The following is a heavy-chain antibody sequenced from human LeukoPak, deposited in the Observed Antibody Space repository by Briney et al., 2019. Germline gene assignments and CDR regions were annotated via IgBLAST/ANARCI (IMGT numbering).Heavy chain of an antibody. Sequence: PGGSLRLSCVVSGFTFDDYGVTWVRPVPGRGLEWVSGINWKGGSIGYADSVKGRFTVSRDDAKNSLYLQMTSLRAEDTALYYCARGYCSGGSCFAFDYWGQGTLVTVSS. CDR1: GFTFDDYG. V-gene: IGHV3-20*04. CDR2: INWKGGSI. CDR3: ARGYCSGGSCFAFDY. D-gene: IGHD2-15*01. J-gene: IGHJ4*02.